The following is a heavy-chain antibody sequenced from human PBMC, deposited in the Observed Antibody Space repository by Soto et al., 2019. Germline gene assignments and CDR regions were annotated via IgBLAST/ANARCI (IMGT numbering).Heavy chain of an antibody. CDR2: IIPIFGTA. Sequence: SVKVSCKASGGTFSSYAISWVRQAPGQGLEWMGGIIPIFGTANYAQKFQGRVTITADESTSTAYMELSSLRSEDTAVYYCARSITNYDSSGYYLDYWGQGTLVTVSS. CDR3: ARSITNYDSSGYYLDY. V-gene: IGHV1-69*13. D-gene: IGHD3-22*01. CDR1: GGTFSSYA. J-gene: IGHJ4*02.